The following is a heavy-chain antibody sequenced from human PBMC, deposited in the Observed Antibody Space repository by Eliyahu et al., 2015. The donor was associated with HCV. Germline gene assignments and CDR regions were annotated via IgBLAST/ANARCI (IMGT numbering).Heavy chain of an antibody. V-gene: IGHV3-9*01. J-gene: IGHJ4*02. CDR2: ISWNSGSI. D-gene: IGHD5-18*01. CDR1: GFTFVDYA. CDR3: AKAAAMVYFDY. Sequence: EVQLVESGGGLVQPGRSLRLSCAASGFTFVDYAMHLGPAGPRGGAWWVSGISWNSGSIGYADSVKGRFTISRDNAKNSLYLQMNSLRAEDTALYYCAKAAAMVYFDYWGQGTLVTVSS.